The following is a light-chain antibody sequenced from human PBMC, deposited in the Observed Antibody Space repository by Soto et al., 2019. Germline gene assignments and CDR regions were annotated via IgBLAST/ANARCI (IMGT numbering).Light chain of an antibody. V-gene: IGKV1-39*01. J-gene: IGKJ5*01. Sequence: DIQMTQSPSSLSASVADRVTITCRASQSISSYLNWSQQKPGQAPKLLIYAASSLQSGVPSRFSGRGSGTDFTLTISSLEPEDFVLYYCQHFRAFGQGTRLEIK. CDR1: QSISSY. CDR2: AAS. CDR3: QHFRA.